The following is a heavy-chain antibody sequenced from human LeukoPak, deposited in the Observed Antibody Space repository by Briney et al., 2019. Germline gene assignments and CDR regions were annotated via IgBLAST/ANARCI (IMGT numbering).Heavy chain of an antibody. J-gene: IGHJ4*02. CDR2: ISSSSSTI. D-gene: IGHD5-24*01. Sequence: GGSRRLSCAASGFTFSSYSMNWVRQAPGKGLEWVSYISSSSSTIYYADSVKGRFTISRDNAKNSMYLEMNSLKADDTAVYFCTRDRGWQQFDYWGQGTLVTVSA. CDR3: TRDRGWQQFDY. V-gene: IGHV3-48*04. CDR1: GFTFSSYS.